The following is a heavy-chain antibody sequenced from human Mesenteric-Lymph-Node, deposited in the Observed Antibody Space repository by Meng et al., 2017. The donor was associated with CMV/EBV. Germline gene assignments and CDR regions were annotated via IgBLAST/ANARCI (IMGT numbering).Heavy chain of an antibody. CDR1: GGSISSSSYY. Sequence: GSLRLSCTVSGGSISSSSYYWGWIRQPPGKGLEWIGSIYYSGSTYYNPSLKSRVTISVDTSKNQFSLKLSSVTAADTAVYYCASLGLITAAAPTGSKDDYWGQGTLVTVSS. V-gene: IGHV4-39*01. CDR2: IYYSGST. D-gene: IGHD6-25*01. CDR3: ASLGLITAAAPTGSKDDY. J-gene: IGHJ4*02.